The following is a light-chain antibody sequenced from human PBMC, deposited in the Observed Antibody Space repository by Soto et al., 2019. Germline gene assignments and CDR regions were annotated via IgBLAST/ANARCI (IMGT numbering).Light chain of an antibody. CDR3: QQFNTWPTVT. J-gene: IGKJ4*01. V-gene: IGKV3-15*01. CDR1: QSGSSY. Sequence: EIVLTQSPATLSLSPGERATLSCRASQSGSSYLAWYQQKPGQAPRLFIYGAFTRGTGIPARFSGSGSGTEFTLTISSLQSEDFAVYYCQQFNTWPTVTFGGGTKVEIK. CDR2: GAF.